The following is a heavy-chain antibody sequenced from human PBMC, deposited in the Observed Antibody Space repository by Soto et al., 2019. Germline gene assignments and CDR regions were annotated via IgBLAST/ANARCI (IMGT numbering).Heavy chain of an antibody. V-gene: IGHV5-10-1*01. Sequence: GESLKISCRGSGNIFTNYWISWVRQMPGKGLEWMGRVDPSDSYFNYSPSFQGHVTSSVDTSISTAYLQWSSLKASDTAIYYCATFRRDSVRVQSDLSDVWGQGTLVTVAS. J-gene: IGHJ3*01. CDR2: VDPSDSYF. CDR3: ATFRRDSVRVQSDLSDV. CDR1: GNIFTNYW. D-gene: IGHD3-10*01.